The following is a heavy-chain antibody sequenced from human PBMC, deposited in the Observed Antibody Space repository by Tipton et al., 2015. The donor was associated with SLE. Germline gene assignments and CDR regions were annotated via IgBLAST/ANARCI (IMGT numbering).Heavy chain of an antibody. V-gene: IGHV1-18*04. Sequence: QVQLVQSGAEVKKPGASVKVSCKASGYTFTSYYMHWVRQAPGQGLEWMGWISAYNGNTNYAQKLQGRVTMTTDTSTSTAYMELRSLRSDDTAVYYCARDRGPYSSLPAAFDIWGQGTMVTVSS. CDR2: ISAYNGNT. D-gene: IGHD6-13*01. CDR3: ARDRGPYSSLPAAFDI. CDR1: GYTFTSYY. J-gene: IGHJ3*02.